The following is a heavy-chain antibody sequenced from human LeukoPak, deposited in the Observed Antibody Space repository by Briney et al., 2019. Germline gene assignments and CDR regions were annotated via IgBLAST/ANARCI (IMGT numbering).Heavy chain of an antibody. D-gene: IGHD3-9*01. J-gene: IGHJ4*02. V-gene: IGHV4-4*08. CDR1: GGSISSYY. CDR3: AITYSDILTPSYYFDF. CDR2: IYTSGST. Sequence: ASETLSLTCTVSGGSISSYYWSWIRQPPGKGLEWIGYIYTSGSTNYNPSLKSRVTISVDTSRNQFSLNLSSVTAADTAVFFCAITYSDILTPSYYFDFWGRGTPVTVSS.